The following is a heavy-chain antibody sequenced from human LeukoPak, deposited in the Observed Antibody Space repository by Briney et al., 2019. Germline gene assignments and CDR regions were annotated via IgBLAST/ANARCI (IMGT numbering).Heavy chain of an antibody. Sequence: GGSLRLSCAASGFTFSSYAMSWVRQAPGKGLEWVSAISGSGGSTYYADSVKGRFTISRDNSKNTLYLQMNSLRAEDTAVYYCAKVISSFGGNAISFFDYWGQGTLVTVSS. CDR2: ISGSGGST. V-gene: IGHV3-23*01. CDR3: AKVISSFGGNAISFFDY. D-gene: IGHD4-23*01. CDR1: GFTFSSYA. J-gene: IGHJ4*02.